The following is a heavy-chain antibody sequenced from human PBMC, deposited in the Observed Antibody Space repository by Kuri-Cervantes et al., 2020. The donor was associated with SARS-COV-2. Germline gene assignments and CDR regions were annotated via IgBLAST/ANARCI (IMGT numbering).Heavy chain of an antibody. J-gene: IGHJ4*02. CDR3: ARVKDSSSSYFDY. CDR1: GYTFTGYY. Sequence: GSVKVSCKASGYTFTGYYMHWVRQAPGQGLEWMGWINPNSGGTNYAQKFQGRVTMTRDTSISTAYMELSRLRSDDTAVYYCARVKDSSSSYFDYWGQGTLVTVSS. V-gene: IGHV1-2*02. CDR2: INPNSGGT. D-gene: IGHD6-6*01.